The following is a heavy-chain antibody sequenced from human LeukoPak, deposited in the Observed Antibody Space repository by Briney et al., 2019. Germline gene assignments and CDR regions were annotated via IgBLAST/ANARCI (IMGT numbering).Heavy chain of an antibody. V-gene: IGHV3-9*01. CDR1: GFTFNDYA. Sequence: GRSLRLSCAASGFTFNDYAMHWVRQAPGKGLEWVSGISWNSGSIGYADSVKGRFTISRDNAKNSLYLQMNSLRAEDTALYYCAKDQSYGGRAGFDYWGQGTLVTVSS. CDR2: ISWNSGSI. CDR3: AKDQSYGGRAGFDY. J-gene: IGHJ4*02. D-gene: IGHD4-23*01.